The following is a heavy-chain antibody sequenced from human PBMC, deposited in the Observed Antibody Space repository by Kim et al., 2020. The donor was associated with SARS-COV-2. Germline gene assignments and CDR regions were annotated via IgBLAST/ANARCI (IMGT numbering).Heavy chain of an antibody. D-gene: IGHD3-16*01. V-gene: IGHV3-23*01. CDR3: AKDKPYSLITGRQRNYYYGMDV. CDR1: GFTFNSYA. J-gene: IGHJ6*02. Sequence: GGSLRLSCAAAGFTFNSYAVTWVRQPPGKGLEWVSTISSSGGNTYYADSVKDRFTISRDNSKNTLYLQMSSLRVEDTAVYYCAKDKPYSLITGRQRNYYYGMDVWGQGTTVTVSS. CDR2: ISSSGGNT.